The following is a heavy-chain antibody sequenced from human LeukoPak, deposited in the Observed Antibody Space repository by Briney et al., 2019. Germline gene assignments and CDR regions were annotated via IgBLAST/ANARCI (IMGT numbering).Heavy chain of an antibody. V-gene: IGHV3-7*01. CDR3: ARAVDVADY. Sequence: PGGSLRLSCAASGFTFSSYAMHWVRQAPGKGLEWVANIKEDESAKFYADSVRGRFTISRDNAKNSLYLQMNNLRVEDTAVYYCARAVDVADYWGRGTLVTVSS. J-gene: IGHJ4*02. CDR1: GFTFSSYA. D-gene: IGHD3-16*01. CDR2: IKEDESAK.